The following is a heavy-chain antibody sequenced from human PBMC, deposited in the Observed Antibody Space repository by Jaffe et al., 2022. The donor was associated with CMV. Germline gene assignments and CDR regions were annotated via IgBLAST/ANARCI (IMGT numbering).Heavy chain of an antibody. V-gene: IGHV3-43*01. CDR3: AKESPPGENSNYVRGNYMDV. CDR2: ISWDGGST. D-gene: IGHD4-4*01. CDR1: GFTFDDYT. J-gene: IGHJ6*03. Sequence: EVQLVESGGVVVQPGGSLRLSCAASGFTFDDYTMHWVRQAPGKGLEWVSLISWDGGSTYYADSVKGRFTISRDNSKNSLYLQMNSLRTEDTALYYCAKESPPGENSNYVRGNYMDVWGKGTTVTVSS.